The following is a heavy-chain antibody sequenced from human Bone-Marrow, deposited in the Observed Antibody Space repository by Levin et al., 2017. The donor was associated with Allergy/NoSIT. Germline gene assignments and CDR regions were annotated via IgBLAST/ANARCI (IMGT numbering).Heavy chain of an antibody. J-gene: IGHJ6*02. CDR2: IIPNSGDT. Sequence: ASVKVSCKASGYTFSDYSIQWVRQAPGQGLEWMGRIIPNSGDTNYAQKFQDRVTMTRDTSINTSYMELTRLRSDDTAVYYCARDGMGTTPYGLDVRGQGTTVTVSS. D-gene: IGHD1/OR15-1a*01. CDR3: ARDGMGTTPYGLDV. CDR1: GYTFSDYS. V-gene: IGHV1-2*06.